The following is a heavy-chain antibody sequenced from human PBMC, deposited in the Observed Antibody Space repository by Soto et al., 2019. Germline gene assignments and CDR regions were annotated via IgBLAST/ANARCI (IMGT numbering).Heavy chain of an antibody. CDR2: INPNSGGS. Sequence: QVQLVQSGAEVKKPGASVKVSCKASGYTFTAYYMHWVRQAPGQGLEWMGRINPNSGGSNYAQKFQGRVTMTRDTPISTAYMELSRLRSDDTAIYYCAREETAAASHEGNWFDPWGQGTLVTVSS. D-gene: IGHD2-2*01. V-gene: IGHV1-2*06. CDR3: AREETAAASHEGNWFDP. J-gene: IGHJ5*02. CDR1: GYTFTAYY.